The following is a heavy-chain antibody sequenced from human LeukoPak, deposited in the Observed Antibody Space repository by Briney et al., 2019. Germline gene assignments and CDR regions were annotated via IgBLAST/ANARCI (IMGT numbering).Heavy chain of an antibody. D-gene: IGHD5/OR15-5a*01. Sequence: GGSLRLSCAASGFTFSDYYMSWIRQAPGKGLEWVSYISSSGSTIYYADSVKGRFTISRDNAKNSLYLQMNSLRAEDTAVYYCARDPARVSHPYYFDYWGQGTLVTVSS. J-gene: IGHJ4*02. V-gene: IGHV3-11*04. CDR1: GFTFSDYY. CDR2: ISSSGSTI. CDR3: ARDPARVSHPYYFDY.